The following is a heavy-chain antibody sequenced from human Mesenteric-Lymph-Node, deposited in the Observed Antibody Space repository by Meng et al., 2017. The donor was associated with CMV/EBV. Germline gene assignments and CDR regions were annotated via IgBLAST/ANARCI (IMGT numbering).Heavy chain of an antibody. CDR1: GFTFSIYG. CDR2: LRYDGSDE. CDR3: AKEGGSHSSWPQYYFDY. Sequence: GESLKISCAASGFTFSIYGMHWVRQTPGKGLEWVSSLRYDGSDETYADSVKGRFTISRDNSKNTVYLQMNSLGTDDTAVYYCAKEGGSHSSWPQYYFDYWGQGMLVTVSS. V-gene: IGHV3-30*02. D-gene: IGHD6-13*01. J-gene: IGHJ4*02.